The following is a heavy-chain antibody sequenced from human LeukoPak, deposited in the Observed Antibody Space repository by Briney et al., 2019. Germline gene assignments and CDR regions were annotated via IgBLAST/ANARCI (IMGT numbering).Heavy chain of an antibody. D-gene: IGHD2/OR15-2a*01. CDR1: GGSISSYY. J-gene: IGHJ5*02. CDR2: IYYSGST. V-gene: IGHV4-59*01. Sequence: PSETLSLTCTVSGGSISSYYWSWLRQPPGKGLEWIGYIYYSGSTNYNPSLKSRVTISVDTSKNQFSLKLSSVTAADTAVYYCGRVNRHWFAPWGQGTLVTVSS. CDR3: GRVNRHWFAP.